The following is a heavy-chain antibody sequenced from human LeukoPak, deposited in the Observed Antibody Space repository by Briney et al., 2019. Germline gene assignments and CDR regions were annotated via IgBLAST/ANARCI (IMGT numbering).Heavy chain of an antibody. CDR1: GGSISSYY. V-gene: IGHV4-4*07. Sequence: SETLSLTCTASGGSISSYYWSWIRQPAGKGLEWIGRIYTSGSTNYNPSLKSRVTMSVDTSKNQFSLKLSSVTAADTAVYYCAREGLAAAGSWLPAFDIWGQGTMVTVSS. CDR3: AREGLAAAGSWLPAFDI. CDR2: IYTSGST. J-gene: IGHJ3*02. D-gene: IGHD6-13*01.